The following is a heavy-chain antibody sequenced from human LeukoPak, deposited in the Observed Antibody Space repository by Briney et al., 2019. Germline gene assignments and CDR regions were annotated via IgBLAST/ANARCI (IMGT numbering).Heavy chain of an antibody. D-gene: IGHD2-8*01. V-gene: IGHV4-38-2*02. CDR1: GYSISSGYY. CDR2: IYHSGST. CDR3: ARDTMNYCTNGVCSAFDY. Sequence: AETLSLTCTVSGYSISSGYYWGWIRQPPGKGLEWIGSIYHSGSTYYNPSLKSRVTISVDTSKNQFSLKLSSVTAADTAVYYCARDTMNYCTNGVCSAFDYWGQGTLVTVSS. J-gene: IGHJ4*02.